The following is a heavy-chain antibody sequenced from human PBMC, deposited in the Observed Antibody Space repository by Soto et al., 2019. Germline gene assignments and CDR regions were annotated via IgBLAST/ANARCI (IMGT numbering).Heavy chain of an antibody. J-gene: IGHJ5*02. V-gene: IGHV4-39*01. CDR2: IFYSGST. CDR1: GCSISSSSYY. Sequence: SGALSLTCTVSGCSISSSSYYWGWIRPPPGEGLEWIGSIFYSGSTYYNPSLKCRVTISVDTSKNQFPLKLSSVTAADTAVYYCARPLTSIAAAGTQTWFDPWGQGTLVTVSS. D-gene: IGHD6-13*01. CDR3: ARPLTSIAAAGTQTWFDP.